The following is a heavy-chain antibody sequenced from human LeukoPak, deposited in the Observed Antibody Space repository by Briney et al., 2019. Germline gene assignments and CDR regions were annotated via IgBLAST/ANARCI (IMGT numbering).Heavy chain of an antibody. CDR2: INHSGST. J-gene: IGHJ2*01. D-gene: IGHD3-16*01. V-gene: IGHV4-34*01. CDR3: ARLKLGAYFDL. Sequence: SETLSLTCTVSGGSISGYYWSWIRQPPGKGLEWIGEINHSGSTNYNPSLKSRVTISVDTSKNQCSLKLTSMSAADTAVYYCARLKLGAYFDLWGRGTLVTVSS. CDR1: GGSISGYY.